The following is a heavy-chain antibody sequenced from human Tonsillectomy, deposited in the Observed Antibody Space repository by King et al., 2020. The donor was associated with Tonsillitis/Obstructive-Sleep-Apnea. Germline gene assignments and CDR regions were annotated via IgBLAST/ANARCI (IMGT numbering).Heavy chain of an antibody. CDR1: GFTFDDYA. V-gene: IGHV3-20*04. CDR2: GSWDGGSP. D-gene: IGHD2-15*01. J-gene: IGHJ6*03. CDR3: ARVGYCSGATCYLYYYFYMDV. Sequence: VQLVESGGGVVRPGGSLRLSCAASGFTFDDYAMSWVRQAPGKGLEWVSGGSWDGGSPGYADSVKGRFTISRDNAKNSLYLQMNSLRAEDTALYYCARVGYCSGATCYLYYYFYMDVGGKGTAVTVSS.